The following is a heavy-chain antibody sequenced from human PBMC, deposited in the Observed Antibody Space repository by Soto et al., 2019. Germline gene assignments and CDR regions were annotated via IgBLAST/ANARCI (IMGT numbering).Heavy chain of an antibody. D-gene: IGHD6-19*01. CDR2: IVVGSGNT. Sequence: SVKVSCKASGFTFTSSAVQWVRQARGQRLEWIGWIVVGSGNTNYAQKFQERVTITRDMSTSTAYMELSSLRSEDTAVYYCAADYSSGWYHPYYYYYGMDVWSQGTTVTVSS. CDR1: GFTFTSSA. V-gene: IGHV1-58*01. CDR3: AADYSSGWYHPYYYYYGMDV. J-gene: IGHJ6*02.